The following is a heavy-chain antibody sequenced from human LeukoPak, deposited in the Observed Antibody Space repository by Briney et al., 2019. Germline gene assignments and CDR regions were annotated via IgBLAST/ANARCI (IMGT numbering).Heavy chain of an antibody. J-gene: IGHJ4*02. V-gene: IGHV1-2*02. CDR3: ARDGRVRDVTD. CDR2: INPNSAAT. D-gene: IGHD2-21*02. Sequence: GASVKVSCKTSGYTFTGYYIHWVRQPPGQGLEWMGWINPNSAATNYAQKFQGRVTMTRDTSISTVFMELSNLRSDDTSLYYCARDGRVRDVTDWGQGTLVTVSS. CDR1: GYTFTGYY.